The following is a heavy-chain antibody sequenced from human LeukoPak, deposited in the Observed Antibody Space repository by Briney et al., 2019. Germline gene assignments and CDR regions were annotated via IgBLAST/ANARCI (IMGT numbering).Heavy chain of an antibody. CDR2: IDTDNGGT. J-gene: IGHJ4*02. V-gene: IGHV1-2*02. Sequence: ASVKVSCKASGYTFTGYYMRWVRQAPGQGLEWMGWIDTDNGGTHYAQNFQGRVTMTRDTSISTAYMELSRLRSDDTAVYFCARGSGSRGYESWGQGTLVTVS. CDR3: ARGSGSRGYES. D-gene: IGHD5-12*01. CDR1: GYTFTGYY.